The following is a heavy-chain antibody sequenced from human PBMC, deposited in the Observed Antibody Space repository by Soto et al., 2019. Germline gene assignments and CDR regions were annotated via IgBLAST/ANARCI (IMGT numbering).Heavy chain of an antibody. CDR2: INGDGSTT. Sequence: EVHLVESGGGSVQPGGSLKLSCAGSGFAFSSDWIHWVRQVPGKGLVWVSRINGDGSTTSYADSVRGRFTISRDNAKDTLYLQMNSLRAEDTALYYCARVGQGRYYFDYWGQGTLVTVSS. V-gene: IGHV3-74*01. CDR1: GFAFSSDW. J-gene: IGHJ4*02. CDR3: ARVGQGRYYFDY.